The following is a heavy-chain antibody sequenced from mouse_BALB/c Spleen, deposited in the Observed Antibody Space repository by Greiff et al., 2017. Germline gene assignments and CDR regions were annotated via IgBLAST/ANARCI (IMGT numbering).Heavy chain of an antibody. CDR2: ISYSGST. D-gene: IGHD1-1*01. J-gene: IGHJ2*01. CDR1: GDSITSGY. V-gene: IGHV3-8*02. CDR3: ARSPHYYGSKDYFDY. Sequence: EVKLLESGPSLVKPSQTLSLTCSVTGDSITSGYWNWIRKFPGNKLEYMGYISYSGSTYYNPSLKSRISITRDTSKNQYYLQLNSVTTEDTATYYCARSPHYYGSKDYFDYWGQGTTLTVSS.